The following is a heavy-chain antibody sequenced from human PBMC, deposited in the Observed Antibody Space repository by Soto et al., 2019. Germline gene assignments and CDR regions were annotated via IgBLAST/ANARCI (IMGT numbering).Heavy chain of an antibody. J-gene: IGHJ6*03. CDR1: GLTLRGYA. CDR2: ISSNGVGT. Sequence: EVQLAESGGGLAQPGGSLRLSCAASGLTLRGYAMDWVRQAPGKGLEYVSGISSNGVGTYYANSVQGRFTISRDNSKNTVYLQMGSLRPEDMAVYYCARRARPDFYYMDVWGKGTTVTVS. D-gene: IGHD6-6*01. V-gene: IGHV3-64*01. CDR3: ARRARPDFYYMDV.